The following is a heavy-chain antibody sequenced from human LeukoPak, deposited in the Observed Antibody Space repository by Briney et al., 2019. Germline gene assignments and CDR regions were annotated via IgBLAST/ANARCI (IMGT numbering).Heavy chain of an antibody. Sequence: ASVKVSCKASGNSLNNHHMHWVRQAPGQGLEWLGIIRPGGDGPSYAQKFQGRVTMTRDMSTSTVYMELSSLTSDDTAVYYCGRDPTYRNYFDSWGQGTLVTVSS. J-gene: IGHJ4*02. CDR3: GRDPTYRNYFDS. CDR1: GNSLNNHH. D-gene: IGHD1-1*01. V-gene: IGHV1-46*02. CDR2: IRPGGDGP.